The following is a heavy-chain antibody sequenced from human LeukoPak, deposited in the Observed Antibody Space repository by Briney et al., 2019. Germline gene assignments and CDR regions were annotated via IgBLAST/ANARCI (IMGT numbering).Heavy chain of an antibody. CDR1: GFTFSSYG. V-gene: IGHV3-23*01. CDR3: ARGSRFGVVGRDAFDI. CDR2: ISGSGGST. D-gene: IGHD3-3*01. J-gene: IGHJ3*02. Sequence: GGTLRLSCAASGFTFSSYGMSWVRQAPGKGLEWVSAISGSGGSTYYADSVKGRFTISRDNAKNSLYLQMNSLRAEDTAVYYCARGSRFGVVGRDAFDIWGQGTMVTVSS.